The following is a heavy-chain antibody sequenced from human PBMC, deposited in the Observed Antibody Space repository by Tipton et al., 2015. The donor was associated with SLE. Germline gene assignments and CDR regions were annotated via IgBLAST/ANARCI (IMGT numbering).Heavy chain of an antibody. Sequence: TLSLTCTVSGGSISSHYWSWIRQPPGKGLEWIGYIYNSGSGNYNPSLNSRVTISVDTSKNQFSLKLSSVSAADTAVYYCAGSDYYDSIGYYSCAFDIWGQGTMVTVSS. CDR3: AGSDYYDSIGYYSCAFDI. CDR1: GGSISSHY. CDR2: IYNSGSG. V-gene: IGHV4-59*11. J-gene: IGHJ3*02. D-gene: IGHD3-22*01.